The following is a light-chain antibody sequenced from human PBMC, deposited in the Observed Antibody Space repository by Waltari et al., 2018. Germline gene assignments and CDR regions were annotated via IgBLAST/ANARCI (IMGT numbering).Light chain of an antibody. CDR2: EVS. Sequence: QSALTQPASVSGSPGQSIPISCSGTDSSVGAYAFVLSYQQHPGKAPHLIIYEVSNRPSGISNRFSASKSGNTASLTISGLQAEDEADYYCSSYTTSSAPGVFGTGTRVTVL. CDR3: SSYTTSSAPGV. CDR1: DSSVGAYAF. J-gene: IGLJ1*01. V-gene: IGLV2-14*01.